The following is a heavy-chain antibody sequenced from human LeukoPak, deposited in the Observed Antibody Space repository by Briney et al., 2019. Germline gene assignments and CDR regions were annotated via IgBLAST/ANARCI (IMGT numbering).Heavy chain of an antibody. V-gene: IGHV4-34*01. J-gene: IGHJ1*01. CDR1: GGSFSGYY. Sequence: SEILSLTCAVYGGSFSGYYWSWIRQPPGKGLEWIGEINHSGSTNYNPSLKSRVTISVDTSKNQFSLKLSSVTAADTAVYYCARGLGYYGSGSYSEYFQHWGQGTLVTVSS. CDR3: ARGLGYYGSGSYSEYFQH. CDR2: INHSGST. D-gene: IGHD3-10*01.